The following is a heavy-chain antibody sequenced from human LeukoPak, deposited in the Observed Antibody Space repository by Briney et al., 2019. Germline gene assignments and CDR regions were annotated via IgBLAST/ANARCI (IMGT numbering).Heavy chain of an antibody. V-gene: IGHV5-51*01. CDR3: ARQRGASGSISWFDP. J-gene: IGHJ5*02. CDR1: GYSFTTYW. Sequence: GESLKISCETSGYSFTTYWIGWVRQMPGTGLEWVGAIYPDDSDTRYSPSFQGQVAISADKSVRTAYLQWSSLKASDAAMYYCARQRGASGSISWFDPRGQGTLVTVSS. D-gene: IGHD3-10*01. CDR2: IYPDDSDT.